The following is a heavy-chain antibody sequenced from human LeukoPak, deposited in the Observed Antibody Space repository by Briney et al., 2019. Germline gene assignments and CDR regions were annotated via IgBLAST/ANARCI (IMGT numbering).Heavy chain of an antibody. CDR1: GGSFSGYY. V-gene: IGHV4-34*01. CDR2: INHSGST. CDR3: ASPSYYYGSGRPFDAFDI. J-gene: IGHJ3*02. D-gene: IGHD3-10*01. Sequence: PSETLSLTCAVYGGSFSGYYWSWIRQPPGKGLEWIGEINHSGSTNYNPSLKSRVTISVDKSKNQFSLKLSSVTAADTAVYYCASPSYYYGSGRPFDAFDIWGQGTMVTVSS.